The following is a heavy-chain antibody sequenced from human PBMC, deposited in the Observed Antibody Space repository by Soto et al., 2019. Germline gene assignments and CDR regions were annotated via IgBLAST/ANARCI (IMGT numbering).Heavy chain of an antibody. CDR2: INWNTGVI. Sequence: EVQVVESGGGLVQPGRSLRLSCVASGINFHNYDMQWVRQVPGKDLEWVSGINWNTGVIGYADSVKGRFILSRDNAKNSLYLEMNCLRVEDTDLYYWAIKDYDTGGSDSWGPGTVVTVSS. V-gene: IGHV3-9*01. J-gene: IGHJ4*02. CDR1: GINFHNYD. CDR3: AIKDYDTGGSDS. D-gene: IGHD3-16*01.